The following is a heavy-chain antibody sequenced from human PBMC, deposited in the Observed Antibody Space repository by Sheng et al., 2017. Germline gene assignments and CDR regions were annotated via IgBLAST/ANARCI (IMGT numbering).Heavy chain of an antibody. CDR1: GYSISSGYY. V-gene: IGHV4-38-2*02. CDR3: ARGRGIVGAGEMDFQH. J-gene: IGHJ1*01. D-gene: IGHD1-26*01. CDR2: IYHSGST. Sequence: QVQLQESGPGLVKPSETLSLTCTVSGYSISSGYYWGWIRQPPGKGLEWIGSIYHSGSTYYNPSLKSRVTISVDTSKNQFSLKLSSVTAADTAVYYCARGRGIVGAGEMDFQHWGQGTRGHRLL.